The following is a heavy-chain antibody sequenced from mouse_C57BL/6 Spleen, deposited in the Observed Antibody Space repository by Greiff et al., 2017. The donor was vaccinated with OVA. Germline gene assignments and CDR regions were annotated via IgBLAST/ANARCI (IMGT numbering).Heavy chain of an antibody. CDR1: GFTFSNYW. D-gene: IGHD1-1*01. CDR2: IRLKSDNYAT. Sequence: DVQLQESGGGLVQPGGSMKLSCVASGFTFSNYWMNWVRQSPEKGLEWVAQIRLKSDNYATHYAESVKGRFTISRDDSKSSVYLQMNNLRAEDTGIYYCTAYGMIGYYAMDYWGQGTSVTVSS. V-gene: IGHV6-3*01. CDR3: TAYGMIGYYAMDY. J-gene: IGHJ4*01.